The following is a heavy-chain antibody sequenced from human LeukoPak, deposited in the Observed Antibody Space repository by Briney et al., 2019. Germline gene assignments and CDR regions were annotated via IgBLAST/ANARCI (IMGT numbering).Heavy chain of an antibody. V-gene: IGHV3-23*01. D-gene: IGHD6-19*01. CDR3: VKRAVAGTYYFDY. CDR2: ISASGASP. CDR1: GFTFNNDA. J-gene: IGHJ4*01. Sequence: PGGSLRLSCAASGFTFNNDAMSWDRQAPGKGLEWVSVISASGASPYYADSVKGRFTISRDNSKNTLYLQMNSLRPEDTAVYYCVKRAVAGTYYFDYWGQGTLVTVSS.